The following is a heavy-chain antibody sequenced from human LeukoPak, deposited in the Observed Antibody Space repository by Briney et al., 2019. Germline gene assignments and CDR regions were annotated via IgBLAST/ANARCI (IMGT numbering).Heavy chain of an antibody. D-gene: IGHD3-3*01. CDR2: IKEDGSEK. Sequence: PGGSLRLSCAASGFTFSSYAMSWVRQAPGKGLEWVANIKEDGSEKHYVDSVKGRFTISRDNAKNSLYLQMNSLRAEDTAVYYCARDHGGGDFWNGYYDAFDIWGQGTMVTVSS. CDR1: GFTFSSYA. CDR3: ARDHGGGDFWNGYYDAFDI. J-gene: IGHJ3*02. V-gene: IGHV3-7*01.